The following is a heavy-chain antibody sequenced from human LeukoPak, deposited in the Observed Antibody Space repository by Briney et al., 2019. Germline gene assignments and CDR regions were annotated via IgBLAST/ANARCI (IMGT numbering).Heavy chain of an antibody. Sequence: SVKVSCKASGGTFSSYAISWVRQAPGQGLEWMGGIIPIFGTANYAQKFQGRVTITADESTSTAYMELSSLGSEDTAVYYCARSKVKAVAGTRLPFDYWGQGTLVTVSS. V-gene: IGHV1-69*13. J-gene: IGHJ4*02. D-gene: IGHD6-19*01. CDR2: IIPIFGTA. CDR3: ARSKVKAVAGTRLPFDY. CDR1: GGTFSSYA.